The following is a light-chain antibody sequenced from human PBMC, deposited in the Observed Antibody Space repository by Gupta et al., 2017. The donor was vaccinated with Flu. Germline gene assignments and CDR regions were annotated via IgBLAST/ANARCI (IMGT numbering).Light chain of an antibody. Sequence: QSALAQPPSVSVTTGLSVTISCTVTCRDFGYYNRVSWYQQPPGPVPKLIIYEVSNQPSLVPERLSGSDSGNTSSLTISGLQGYYEADYYCSSYTSIYTFVFGTGTKVTVL. V-gene: IGLV2-18*02. CDR2: EVS. CDR1: CRDFGYYNR. CDR3: SSYTSIYTFV. J-gene: IGLJ1*01.